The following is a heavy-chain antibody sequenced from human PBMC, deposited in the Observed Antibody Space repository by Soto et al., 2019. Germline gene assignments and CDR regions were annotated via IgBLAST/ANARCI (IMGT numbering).Heavy chain of an antibody. Sequence: EVQLVESGGGLVQPGGSLRLACAASGLTFSSYWMHWVRQAPGKGLVWVSRINTDGSSTTYADSVKGRFTMCRENTKNTLYLQMTSLRVEDTAVYYFARTSGSNIHFHYWGQRTLVTVSS. CDR2: INTDGSST. J-gene: IGHJ4*02. CDR3: ARTSGSNIHFHY. D-gene: IGHD1-26*01. CDR1: GLTFSSYW. V-gene: IGHV3-74*01.